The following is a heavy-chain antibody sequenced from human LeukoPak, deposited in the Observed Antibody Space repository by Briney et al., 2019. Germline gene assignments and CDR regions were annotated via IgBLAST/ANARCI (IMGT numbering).Heavy chain of an antibody. V-gene: IGHV4-34*01. J-gene: IGHJ4*02. Sequence: SETLSLTCAVYGGSFSGYYWSWIRQPPGKGLEWIGEINHSGSTNYNSSLKSRVTMSVDTSKNQFSLRLSSVTAADTAVYYCARVHVGTAYFDYWGQGTLVTVSS. CDR3: ARVHVGTAYFDY. CDR1: GGSFSGYY. CDR2: INHSGST. D-gene: IGHD1-26*01.